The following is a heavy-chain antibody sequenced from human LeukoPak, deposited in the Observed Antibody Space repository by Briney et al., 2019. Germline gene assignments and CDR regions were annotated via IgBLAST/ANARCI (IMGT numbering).Heavy chain of an antibody. J-gene: IGHJ4*02. D-gene: IGHD3-10*01. CDR3: ARDGAYLTYYYGSGTIKGFDY. Sequence: PGGSLRLSCAASGFTFSSYAMHWVRQAPGKGLEYVSAISSNGGSTYYANSVKGRFTISRDNSKNTLYLQMNSLRAEDTAMYFCARDGAYLTYYYGSGTIKGFDYWGQGTLVTVSS. CDR1: GFTFSSYA. V-gene: IGHV3-64*01. CDR2: ISSNGGST.